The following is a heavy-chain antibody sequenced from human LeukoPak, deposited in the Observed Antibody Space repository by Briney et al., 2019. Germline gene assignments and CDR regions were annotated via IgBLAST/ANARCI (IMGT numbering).Heavy chain of an antibody. J-gene: IGHJ5*02. V-gene: IGHV4-38-2*02. CDR2: VHHSGSA. CDR1: GYSISIGYS. CDR3: ARDAHWFDP. Sequence: SETLSLTCTVSGYSISIGYSWGWIRQAPGKGLEFIGSVHHSGSAYYNPSLKSRVTISVDTSKNQFSLNLASVTAADTAVYFCARDAHWFDPWGQGTLVTVSS.